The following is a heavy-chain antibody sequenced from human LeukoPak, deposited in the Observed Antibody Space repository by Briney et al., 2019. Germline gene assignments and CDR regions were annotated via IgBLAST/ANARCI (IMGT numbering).Heavy chain of an antibody. D-gene: IGHD6-19*01. CDR3: GRGRIAVAEMDV. CDR2: INPSGGST. J-gene: IGHJ6*04. Sequence: GASVKVSCKASGYTFTSYYIHWVRQAPGQGLEWMGIINPSGGSTSYAQKFQGRVTMTRDTSASTAYMELSSLRSEDMAVYYCGRGRIAVAEMDVWGKGTTVTVSS. V-gene: IGHV1-46*01. CDR1: GYTFTSYY.